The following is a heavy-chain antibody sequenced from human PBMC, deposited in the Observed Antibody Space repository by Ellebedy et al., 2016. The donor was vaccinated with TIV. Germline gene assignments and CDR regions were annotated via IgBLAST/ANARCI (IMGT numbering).Heavy chain of an antibody. D-gene: IGHD5-24*01. V-gene: IGHV4-38-2*02. CDR2: IYYRGST. J-gene: IGHJ4*02. CDR1: GYFISSGHY. Sequence: MPSETLSLTCNVSGYFISSGHYWGWIRQAPGKGLEWIGSIYYRGSTYYNPSLKSRVTISVDTSKNQFSLKLSSVTAADTAVYYCARDRTDGYPGVFDFWGQGTLVTVSS. CDR3: ARDRTDGYPGVFDF.